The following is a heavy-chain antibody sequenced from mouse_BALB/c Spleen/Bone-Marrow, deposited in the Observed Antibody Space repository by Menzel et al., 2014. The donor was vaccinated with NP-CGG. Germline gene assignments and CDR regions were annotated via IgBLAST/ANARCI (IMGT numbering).Heavy chain of an antibody. V-gene: IGHV1S81*02. Sequence: QVQLQQSGAELVEPGASVKLSCKASGYTFTSYYMYWVKQRPGQGLEWIGEINPSNGGTNFNEKFKSKATLTVDKSSSTAYMQLSSLTSEDSAVYYCTREGDSPFVYWGQGTLVTVSA. CDR3: TREGDSPFVY. CDR1: GYTFTSYY. D-gene: IGHD2-13*01. CDR2: INPSNGGT. J-gene: IGHJ3*01.